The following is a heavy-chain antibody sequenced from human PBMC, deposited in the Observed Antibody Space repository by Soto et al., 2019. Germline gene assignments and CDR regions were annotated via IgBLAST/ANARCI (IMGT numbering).Heavy chain of an antibody. CDR1: GFTFTRYS. CDR2: ISSTTNYI. Sequence: EVQLVESGGGLVKPGGSLRLSCAASGFTFTRYSMNWVRQAPGKGLEWVSSISSTTNYIYYAASMKGRFTVSRDNAKNSVYLEMNSLSAEDTALYYCARESEDLTSNFDYWGQGTLVTVSS. CDR3: ARESEDLTSNFDY. V-gene: IGHV3-21*01. J-gene: IGHJ4*02.